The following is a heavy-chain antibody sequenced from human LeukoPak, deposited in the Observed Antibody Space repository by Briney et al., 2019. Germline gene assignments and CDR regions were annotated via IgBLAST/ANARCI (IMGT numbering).Heavy chain of an antibody. Sequence: ASESLSLTCAVSGYSISNGYYWVGIRQPPGRGLEWIGSLYHSDSAYYNTSLRSRVSMSVDTSKNQFSLTLSFVTAADTAVYYCARQHDSYYYYYIDVWGSGTTVTVSS. V-gene: IGHV4-38-2*01. CDR1: GYSISNGYY. J-gene: IGHJ6*03. CDR2: LYHSDSA. CDR3: ARQHDSYYYYYIDV.